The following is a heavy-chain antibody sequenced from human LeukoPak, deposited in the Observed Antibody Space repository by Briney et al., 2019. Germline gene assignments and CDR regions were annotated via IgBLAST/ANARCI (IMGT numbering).Heavy chain of an antibody. D-gene: IGHD5-18*01. CDR3: AKDPAGYSYGPGGDY. Sequence: GGSLRLSCAASGFTFSSHWMHWVRQAPGKGLVWVSRINSDGSSISYADSVKGRFTISRDNAKNTLYLQMNSLRAEDTAVYYCAKDPAGYSYGPGGDYWGQGTLVTVSS. J-gene: IGHJ4*02. CDR2: INSDGSSI. V-gene: IGHV3-74*01. CDR1: GFTFSSHW.